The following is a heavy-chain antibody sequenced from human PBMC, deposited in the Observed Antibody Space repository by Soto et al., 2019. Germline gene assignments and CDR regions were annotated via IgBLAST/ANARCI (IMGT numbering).Heavy chain of an antibody. CDR1: GFTFSSYA. Sequence: GGSLRLSCAASGFTFSSYAMSWVRQAPGKGLEWVSAISGSGGSTYYADSVKGRFTISRDNSKNTLYLQMNSLRAEDTAVYYCAKGRPTYSSSWYDGAFDIWGQGTRATV. J-gene: IGHJ3*02. CDR3: AKGRPTYSSSWYDGAFDI. CDR2: ISGSGGST. D-gene: IGHD6-13*01. V-gene: IGHV3-23*01.